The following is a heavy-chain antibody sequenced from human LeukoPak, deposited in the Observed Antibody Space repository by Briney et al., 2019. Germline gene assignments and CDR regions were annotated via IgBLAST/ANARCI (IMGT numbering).Heavy chain of an antibody. CDR3: AKDYYDSSGIFDY. J-gene: IGHJ4*02. D-gene: IGHD3-22*01. CDR1: GFTFSSYG. V-gene: IGHV3-30*18. CDR2: ISYDGSNK. Sequence: GGSLRLSCAASGFTFSSYGMHLIRPAPGKGLEWVSVISYDGSNKYYPDSVKGRFTISRDNSKNTLYLQMNRLRAEDTAVYYCAKDYYDSSGIFDYWGQGTLVTVSS.